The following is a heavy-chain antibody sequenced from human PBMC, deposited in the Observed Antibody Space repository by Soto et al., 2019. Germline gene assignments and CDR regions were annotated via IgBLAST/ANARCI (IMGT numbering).Heavy chain of an antibody. V-gene: IGHV3-74*01. CDR1: GFTFSSYW. CDR2: INSGGRST. D-gene: IGHD6-19*01. J-gene: IGHJ4*02. Sequence: EVQLVESGGGLVQPGGSLRLSCAASGFTFSSYWMHWVRQAPGKGLVWVSRINSGGRSTTYADSVKGRFTISRDNAKSTLYLQMNSLKAEDTAVYYCARRLYDTSDWGFGVWGQGTLVAVSS. CDR3: ARRLYDTSDWGFGV.